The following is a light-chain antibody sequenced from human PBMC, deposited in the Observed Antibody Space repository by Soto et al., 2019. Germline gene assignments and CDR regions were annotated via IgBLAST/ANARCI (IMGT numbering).Light chain of an antibody. CDR1: SSDVGAYNF. Sequence: QFVLTQPASVSGSPGQSITISCTGTSSDVGAYNFVSWHQQHPGKAPKLMIYDVSKRPSGVPDRFSGSKSGNTASLTISGLQAEDEADYYCCSYVGGYSYVFGIGTKVTVL. J-gene: IGLJ1*01. CDR2: DVS. V-gene: IGLV2-11*01. CDR3: CSYVGGYSYV.